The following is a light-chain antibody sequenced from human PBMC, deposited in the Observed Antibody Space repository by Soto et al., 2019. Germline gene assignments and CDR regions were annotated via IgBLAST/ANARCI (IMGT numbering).Light chain of an antibody. CDR2: AIS. CDR3: QRYGTSRGT. CDR1: ESVTSTH. J-gene: IGKJ2*01. V-gene: IGKV3-20*01. Sequence: EIVLTQSPGTLSLSPGERATLACRASESVTSTHLAWYQQKGGQAPRLLIYAISTRASGIPDRFSGSGSGTDFTLTISRLGPEDFGVYYCQRYGTSRGTFGQGTKLEIK.